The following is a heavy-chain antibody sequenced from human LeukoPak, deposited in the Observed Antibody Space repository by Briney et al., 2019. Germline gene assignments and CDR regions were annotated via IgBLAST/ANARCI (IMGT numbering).Heavy chain of an antibody. J-gene: IGHJ4*02. CDR3: AKGSAAGSPPRDY. D-gene: IGHD6-13*01. CDR2: IRWNSGSI. CDR1: GFTFDDHA. V-gene: IGHV3-9*01. Sequence: GGSLRLSCAASGFTFDDHAMHWVRQAPGRGLEWVSGIRWNSGSIGYADSVKGRFTISRDNAKNSLYLQMNSLRAEDTALYYCAKGSAAGSPPRDYWGQGTLVTVSS.